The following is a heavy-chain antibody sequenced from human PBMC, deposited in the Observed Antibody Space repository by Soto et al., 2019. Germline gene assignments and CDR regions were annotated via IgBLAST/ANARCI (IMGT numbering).Heavy chain of an antibody. Sequence: PGGSLRLSCAASGFTFSSYAMSWVRQAPGKGLEWVSTISSGGGSTYYADSVKRRFTISRDNSKNTLYLQMNSLRAEDTAVYYCAKALGGYYYDNWGQGTLVTVSS. CDR1: GFTFSSYA. CDR3: AKALGGYYYDN. V-gene: IGHV3-23*01. J-gene: IGHJ4*02. CDR2: ISSGGGST. D-gene: IGHD1-26*01.